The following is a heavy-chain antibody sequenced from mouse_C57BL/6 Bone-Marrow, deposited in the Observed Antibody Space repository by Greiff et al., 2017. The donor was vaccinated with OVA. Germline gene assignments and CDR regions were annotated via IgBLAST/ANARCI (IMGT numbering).Heavy chain of an antibody. D-gene: IGHD1-1*01. CDR2: ISSGSSTI. V-gene: IGHV5-17*01. CDR1: GFTFSDYG. CDR3: ARADYGSSYYAMDY. Sequence: LVESGGGLVKPGGSLKLSCAASGFTFSDYGMHWVRQAPEKGLEWVAYISSGSSTIYYADTVKGRFTISRDNAKNTLFLQMTSLRSEDTAMYYCARADYGSSYYAMDYWGQGTSVTVSS. J-gene: IGHJ4*01.